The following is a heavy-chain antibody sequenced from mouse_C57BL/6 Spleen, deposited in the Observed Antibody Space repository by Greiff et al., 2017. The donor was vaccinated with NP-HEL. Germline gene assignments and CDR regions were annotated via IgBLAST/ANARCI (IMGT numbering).Heavy chain of an antibody. CDR1: GYTFTSYW. D-gene: IGHD2-3*01. CDR3: ARADLYDGYYYFDY. CDR2: IYPSDSET. Sequence: QVHVKQPGAELVRPGSSVKLSCKASGYTFTSYWMGWVKQRPGQGLEWIGNIYPSDSETHYNQKFKDKATLTVDKSSSTAYMQLSSLTSEDSAVYYCARADLYDGYYYFDYWGQGTTLTVSS. V-gene: IGHV1-61*01. J-gene: IGHJ2*01.